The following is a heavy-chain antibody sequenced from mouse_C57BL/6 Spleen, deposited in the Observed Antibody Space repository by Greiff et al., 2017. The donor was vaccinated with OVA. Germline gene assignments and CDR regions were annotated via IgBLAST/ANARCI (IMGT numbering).Heavy chain of an antibody. CDR2: INYDGSST. D-gene: IGHD4-1*01. Sequence: DVKLVESEGGLVQPGSSMKLSCTASGFTFSDYYMAWVRQVPEKGLEWVANINYDGSSTYYLDSLKSRFIISRDNAKNILYLQMSSLKSEDTATYYCATGTEYYAMDYWGQGTSVTVSS. CDR1: GFTFSDYY. V-gene: IGHV5-16*01. J-gene: IGHJ4*01. CDR3: ATGTEYYAMDY.